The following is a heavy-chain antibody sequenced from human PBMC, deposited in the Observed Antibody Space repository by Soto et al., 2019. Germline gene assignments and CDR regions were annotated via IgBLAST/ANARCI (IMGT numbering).Heavy chain of an antibody. CDR1: GYSFPNYW. J-gene: IGHJ4*02. Sequence: HGESLKISCKGSGYSFPNYWIGWVRQMPGKGLEWMAMIYPHDSDTRYSPSFQGRVTISADKSGSTVFLQWSSLKASDTAMYYCTRPPHGSDGAFWGQGTQVTVSS. CDR3: TRPPHGSDGAF. D-gene: IGHD3-10*01. CDR2: IYPHDSDT. V-gene: IGHV5-51*01.